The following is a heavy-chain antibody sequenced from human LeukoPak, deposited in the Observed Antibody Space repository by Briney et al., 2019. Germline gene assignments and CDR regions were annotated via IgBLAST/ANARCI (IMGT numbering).Heavy chain of an antibody. V-gene: IGHV3-30*02. J-gene: IGHJ4*02. Sequence: GGSLRLSCAASRFTFSRYGMHWVRQAPGKGLEWVAFIRYDGSNKYYADSVKGRFTVSRDNAKNSLYLQMNSLRAEDTALYYCARFYSSGWKLDYWGQGTLVTVSS. CDR3: ARFYSSGWKLDY. CDR1: RFTFSRYG. D-gene: IGHD6-19*01. CDR2: IRYDGSNK.